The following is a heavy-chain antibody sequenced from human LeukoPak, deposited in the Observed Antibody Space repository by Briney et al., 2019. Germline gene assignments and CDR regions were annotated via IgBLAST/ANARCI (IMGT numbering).Heavy chain of an antibody. Sequence: SETLSLTCAVYGGSFSGYYWSWIRQPPGKGLEWIGEINLSGSTNYNPSLKSRVTISVDTSKNQFSLKLSSVTAADTAVYYCARDRYDFWSGYYTGRKGYYYYMDVWGKGTTVTVSS. J-gene: IGHJ6*03. CDR1: GGSFSGYY. V-gene: IGHV4-34*01. D-gene: IGHD3-3*01. CDR3: ARDRYDFWSGYYTGRKGYYYYMDV. CDR2: INLSGST.